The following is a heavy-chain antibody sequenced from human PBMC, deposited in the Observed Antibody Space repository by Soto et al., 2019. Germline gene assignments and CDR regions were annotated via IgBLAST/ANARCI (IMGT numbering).Heavy chain of an antibody. Sequence: SVKVSCKASGGTFSSYAISWVRQAPGQGLEWMGGIIPIFGTANYAQKFQGRVTITADESTSTAYMELSSLRSEDTAVYYCARSGVAATVGDMNIWLDPWGQGTLVTVSS. V-gene: IGHV1-69*13. CDR3: ARSGVAATVGDMNIWLDP. J-gene: IGHJ5*02. CDR1: GGTFSSYA. D-gene: IGHD2-15*01. CDR2: IIPIFGTA.